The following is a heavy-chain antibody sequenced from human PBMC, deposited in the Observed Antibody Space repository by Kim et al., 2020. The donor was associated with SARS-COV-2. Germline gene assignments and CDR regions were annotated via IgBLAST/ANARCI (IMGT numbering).Heavy chain of an antibody. CDR2: T. Sequence: TNYAQKVKGRVSMTTDTSTSTAYMELRSLRSDDTAVYYCARVLAIKLFDPWGQGTLVTVSS. CDR3: ARVLAIKLFDP. J-gene: IGHJ5*02. V-gene: IGHV1-18*01.